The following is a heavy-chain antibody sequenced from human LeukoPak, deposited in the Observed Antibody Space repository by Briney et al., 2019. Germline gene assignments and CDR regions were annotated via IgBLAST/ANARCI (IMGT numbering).Heavy chain of an antibody. CDR3: ARGGYDILTGPYYYYGMDV. V-gene: IGHV1-2*04. D-gene: IGHD3-9*01. CDR2: INPNSGGT. J-gene: IGHJ6*02. CDR1: GYTFTGYY. Sequence: GASVKVSCKASGYTFTGYYMHWVRQAPGQGLEWMVWINPNSGGTNYAQKFQGWVTMTRDTSISTAYMELSRLRSDDTAVYYCARGGYDILTGPYYYYGMDVWGQGTTVTVSS.